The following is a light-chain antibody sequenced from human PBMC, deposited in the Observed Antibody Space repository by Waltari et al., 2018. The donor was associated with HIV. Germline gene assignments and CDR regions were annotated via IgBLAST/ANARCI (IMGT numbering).Light chain of an antibody. J-gene: IGLJ3*02. CDR2: DDT. CDR1: NIGSQS. CDR3: QVWDTSGDPWV. V-gene: IGLV3-21*02. Sequence: SYVLTKPPSVSVAPGQTARIPCGGNNIGSQSVHWYQQKPGQAPVLVVYDDTDRPSGIPERFSGSNSGNTATLTISRGEAGDEADYYGQVWDTSGDPWVFGGGTKLTVL.